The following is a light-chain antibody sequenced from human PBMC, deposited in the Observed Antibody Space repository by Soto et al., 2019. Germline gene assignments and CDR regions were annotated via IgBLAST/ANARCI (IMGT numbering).Light chain of an antibody. V-gene: IGLV2-14*01. CDR2: EVS. J-gene: IGLJ2*01. CDR3: AAWDDSLNGPV. CDR1: NSDVGGYNY. Sequence: QSALTQPASVSGSPGQSITISCTGTNSDVGGYNYVSWYQQHPGKAPKLIIYEVSNRPSGVSNRFSGSKSGNTASLTISGLQSEDEADYYCAAWDDSLNGPVFGGGTKVTVL.